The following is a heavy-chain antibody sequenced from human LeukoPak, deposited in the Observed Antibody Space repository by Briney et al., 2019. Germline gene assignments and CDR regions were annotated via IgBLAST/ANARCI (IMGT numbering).Heavy chain of an antibody. Sequence: SVKVSCKASGVTFSDYPISWVRQAPGQGPGWMGGIVPRFAAADYAQQFQGRVTITADMYTTTAYMELSSLTSDDTAIYYCAGGYGSGVMSPYALDVWGTGTTVVVSS. V-gene: IGHV1-69*06. CDR3: AGGYGSGVMSPYALDV. D-gene: IGHD3-10*01. CDR1: GVTFSDYP. CDR2: IVPRFAAA. J-gene: IGHJ6*04.